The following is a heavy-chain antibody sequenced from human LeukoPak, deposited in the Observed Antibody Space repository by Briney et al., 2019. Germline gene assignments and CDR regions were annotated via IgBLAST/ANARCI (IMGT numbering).Heavy chain of an antibody. V-gene: IGHV4-34*01. CDR1: GGSFSGYY. CDR2: INHSGST. J-gene: IGHJ4*02. Sequence: SETLSLTCAVYGGSFSGYYWSWIRQPPGKGLEWIGEINHSGSTNYNPSFKSRVTISVDTSKSQFSLKLSSVTAADTAVYYCARGRGLLWFGELLYEFVYWGQGTLVTVSS. CDR3: ARGRGLLWFGELLYEFVY. D-gene: IGHD3-10*01.